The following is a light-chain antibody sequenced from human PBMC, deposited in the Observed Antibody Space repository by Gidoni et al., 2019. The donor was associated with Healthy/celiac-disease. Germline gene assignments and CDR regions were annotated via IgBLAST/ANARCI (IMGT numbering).Light chain of an antibody. CDR2: GAS. V-gene: IGKV3-15*01. Sequence: EIVMTQSPATLSVSPGERATLSCTASQSVSSNLAWYQQKPGQAPRLPIYGASTRATGTPARFSGSGSGTEFTLTISSLQSEDFAVYYCQQYNNWPPWTFGQGTKVEIK. CDR3: QQYNNWPPWT. J-gene: IGKJ1*01. CDR1: QSVSSN.